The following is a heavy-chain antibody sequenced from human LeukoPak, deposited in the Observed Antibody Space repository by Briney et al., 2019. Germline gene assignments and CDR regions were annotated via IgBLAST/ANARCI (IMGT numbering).Heavy chain of an antibody. Sequence: GGSLRLSCAASGFTFSSYAMSWVRQAPGEGLEWVSAISGSGGSTYYADSVKGRFTISRDNSKSTLYLQMNSLRAEDTAVYYCAKGRGGHSSGVDYWGQGTLVTVSS. CDR2: ISGSGGST. V-gene: IGHV3-23*01. D-gene: IGHD6-6*01. CDR3: AKGRGGHSSGVDY. J-gene: IGHJ4*02. CDR1: GFTFSSYA.